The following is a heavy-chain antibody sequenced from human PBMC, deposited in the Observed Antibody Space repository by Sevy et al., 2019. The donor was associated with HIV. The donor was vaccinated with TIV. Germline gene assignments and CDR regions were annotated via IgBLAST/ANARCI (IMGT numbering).Heavy chain of an antibody. Sequence: GGSLRLSCAASGFTFNNAWMSWVRQAPGKGLEWIGRIKNKLDGGTTDYAAPVKGRFTISREDSENTLYLQMNSLKTEDTAVYYCCTEGNVLLAEGWGHWFDPWGQGTLVTVSS. CDR1: GFTFNNAW. D-gene: IGHD2-8*01. CDR2: IKNKLDGGTT. V-gene: IGHV3-15*01. J-gene: IGHJ5*02. CDR3: CTEGNVLLAEGWGHWFDP.